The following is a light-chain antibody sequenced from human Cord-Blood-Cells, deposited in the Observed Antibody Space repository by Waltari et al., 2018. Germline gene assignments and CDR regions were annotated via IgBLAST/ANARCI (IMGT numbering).Light chain of an antibody. CDR1: SSDVGGYNY. J-gene: IGLJ2*01. Sequence: QSALTQPASVSGSPGQSITISCTGTSSDVGGYNYVSWYQQHPGKAPKLMLYEVSNRPSGGSNRCSGSKSGNTASLTISGLQAEDEADYYCSSYTSSSTLVFGGGTKLTVL. CDR3: SSYTSSSTLV. V-gene: IGLV2-14*01. CDR2: EVS.